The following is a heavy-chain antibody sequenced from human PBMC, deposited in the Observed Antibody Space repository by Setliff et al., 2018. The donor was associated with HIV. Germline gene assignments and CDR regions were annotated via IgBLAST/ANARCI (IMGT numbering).Heavy chain of an antibody. CDR2: INTKTGNP. V-gene: IGHV7-4-1*02. CDR3: ARDHDYGDLSRNWFYMDV. D-gene: IGHD4-17*01. J-gene: IGHJ6*03. CDR1: GYTFTSYA. Sequence: ASVKVSCKASGYTFTSYAMNWVRQAPGQGLEWMGWINTKTGNPTYAQDFTGRFVFSLDTSVSTAYLQISSLKAEDTAVYYCARDHDYGDLSRNWFYMDVWGKGTTVTVSS.